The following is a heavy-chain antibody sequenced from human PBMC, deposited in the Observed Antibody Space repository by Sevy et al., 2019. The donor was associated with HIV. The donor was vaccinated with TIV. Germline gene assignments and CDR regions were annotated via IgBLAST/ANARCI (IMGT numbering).Heavy chain of an antibody. CDR1: GFTFSSYG. CDR2: IRYDGSNK. D-gene: IGHD2-2*01. CDR3: AKRYCSSTSCLPTYYGMVV. Sequence: GGSLRLSCAASGFTFSSYGMHWVRQAPGKGLEWVAFIRYDGSNKYYADSVKGRFTISRDNSKNTLYLQMNSLRAEYTAVYYCAKRYCSSTSCLPTYYGMVVWGQGTTVTVSS. J-gene: IGHJ6*02. V-gene: IGHV3-30*02.